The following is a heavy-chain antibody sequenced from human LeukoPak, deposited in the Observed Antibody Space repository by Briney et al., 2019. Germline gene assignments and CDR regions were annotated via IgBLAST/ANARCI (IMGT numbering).Heavy chain of an antibody. CDR1: GFTFSSYG. CDR2: IVGSGGST. J-gene: IGHJ4*02. D-gene: IGHD3-3*01. Sequence: GGCLRLSCAASGFTFSSYGMHWVRQAPGKGLEWVSGIVGSGGSTYYADSVKGRFTISREYSKNTLYLQMNSLRAEDTAVYYCAKDQWHYDFWSGYSYFDYWGQGTLVTVSS. V-gene: IGHV3-23*01. CDR3: AKDQWHYDFWSGYSYFDY.